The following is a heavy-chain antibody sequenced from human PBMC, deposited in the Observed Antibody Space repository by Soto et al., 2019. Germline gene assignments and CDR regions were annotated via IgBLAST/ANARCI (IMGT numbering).Heavy chain of an antibody. Sequence: PSQTHPLTYTVSGGSISSSSYSWGWIRQPPGKGLEWIGSIYYSGSTYYNPSLKSRVTISVDTSKNQFSLKLSSVTAADTAVYYCASHAPTTDYFDYWGQGTLVTVSS. CDR2: IYYSGST. CDR3: ASHAPTTDYFDY. J-gene: IGHJ4*02. V-gene: IGHV4-39*01. D-gene: IGHD1-26*01. CDR1: GGSISSSSYS.